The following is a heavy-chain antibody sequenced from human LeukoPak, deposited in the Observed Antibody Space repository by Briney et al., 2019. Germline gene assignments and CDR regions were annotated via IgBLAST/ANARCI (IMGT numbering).Heavy chain of an antibody. V-gene: IGHV3-53*01. J-gene: IGHJ4*02. CDR3: AKDFLTYYYDSSGYSRPPYFDY. CDR2: IYSGGST. D-gene: IGHD3-22*01. Sequence: GGSLRLSCAASGFTVSSNYMSWVRQAPGKGLEWVSVIYSGGSTYYADSVKGRFTISRDNSKNTLYLQMNSLRAEDTAVYYCAKDFLTYYYDSSGYSRPPYFDYWGQGTLVTVSS. CDR1: GFTVSSNY.